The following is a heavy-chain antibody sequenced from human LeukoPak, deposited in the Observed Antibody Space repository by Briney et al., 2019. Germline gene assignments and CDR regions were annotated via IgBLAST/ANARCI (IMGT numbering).Heavy chain of an antibody. CDR1: GFTFSSYA. J-gene: IGHJ3*02. CDR3: ARDPERQQPPLDAFDI. D-gene: IGHD6-13*01. V-gene: IGHV3-30*14. CDR2: ISYDGSNK. Sequence: GGSLRLSCAASGFTFSSYAMHWVRQAPGKGLEWVAVISYDGSNKYYADSVKGRFTISRDNSKNTLYLQMNSLRAEDTAVYYCARDPERQQPPLDAFDIWGQGTMVTVSS.